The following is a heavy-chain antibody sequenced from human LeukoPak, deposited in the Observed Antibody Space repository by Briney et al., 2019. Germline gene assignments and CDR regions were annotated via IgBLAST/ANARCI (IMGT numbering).Heavy chain of an antibody. CDR2: ISSSSSYI. V-gene: IGHV3-21*01. CDR1: GFTFSSYS. D-gene: IGHD3-22*01. CDR3: ARDLLPQLDYYGSRDAFDI. Sequence: GGSLRLSCAAPGFTFSSYSMTWVRQAPGKGLEWVSSISSSSSYIYYADSVKGRFTISRDNAKNSLYLQMNSLRAEDTAVYYCARDLLPQLDYYGSRDAFDIWGQGTMVTVSS. J-gene: IGHJ3*02.